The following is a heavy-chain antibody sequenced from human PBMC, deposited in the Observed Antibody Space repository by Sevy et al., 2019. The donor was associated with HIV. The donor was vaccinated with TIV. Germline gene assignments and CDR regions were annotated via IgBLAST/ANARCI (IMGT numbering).Heavy chain of an antibody. CDR1: GFNIADYY. Sequence: GESLKISCTGSGFNIADYYMTWVRQAPGKGLDWVGFIITKNHGGTPEYGASVKGRFTISRDDSKNTIYLQMHSLKTEDTGIYYCARHAREAWRGSGVYYNVTDGFDPWGQGTLVTVSS. CDR3: ARHAREAWRGSGVYYNVTDGFDP. V-gene: IGHV3-49*04. CDR2: IITKNHGGTP. J-gene: IGHJ5*02. D-gene: IGHD3-10*01.